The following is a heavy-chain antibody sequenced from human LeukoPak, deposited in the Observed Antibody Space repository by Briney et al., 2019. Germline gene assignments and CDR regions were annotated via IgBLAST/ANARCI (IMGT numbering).Heavy chain of an antibody. D-gene: IGHD3-16*01. Sequence: GGSLRLSCAVSGLTFSSSWMNWARQAPGRGLEWVASINHNGNVNYYVDSVKGRFTISRDNAKNSLYLQMSNLRAEDTAVYFCARGGGLDVWGQGATVTVSS. CDR1: GLTFSSSW. V-gene: IGHV3-7*03. CDR2: INHNGNVN. J-gene: IGHJ6*02. CDR3: ARGGGLDV.